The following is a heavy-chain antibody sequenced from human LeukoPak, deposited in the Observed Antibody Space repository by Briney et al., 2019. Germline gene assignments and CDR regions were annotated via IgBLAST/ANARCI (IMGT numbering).Heavy chain of an antibody. CDR3: ARHGGDGYKYFDY. V-gene: IGHV5-51*01. J-gene: IGHJ4*02. D-gene: IGHD5-24*01. Sequence: GASLQISCKGSGYSFTNYWIGCGRRMPGKGLEWMGSIYPGDSDTRYSQSFQGQGTISADKYISTTYLQWSSLKASDTAMYYCARHGGDGYKYFDYWGQGTLVTVSS. CDR1: GYSFTNYW. CDR2: IYPGDSDT.